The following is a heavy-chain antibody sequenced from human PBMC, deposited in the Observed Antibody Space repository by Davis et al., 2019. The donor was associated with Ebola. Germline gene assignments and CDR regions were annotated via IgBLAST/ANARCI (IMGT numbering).Heavy chain of an antibody. D-gene: IGHD6-19*01. V-gene: IGHV3-73*01. CDR2: IRSKANSYAT. Sequence: ETLSLTCAASGFTFSGSAMHWVRQASGKGLEWVGRIRSKANSYATAYAASVKGRFTISRDDSKNTAYLQMNSLKTEDTAVYYCTMSAGIFDYWGQGTLVTVSS. J-gene: IGHJ4*02. CDR3: TMSAGIFDY. CDR1: GFTFSGSA.